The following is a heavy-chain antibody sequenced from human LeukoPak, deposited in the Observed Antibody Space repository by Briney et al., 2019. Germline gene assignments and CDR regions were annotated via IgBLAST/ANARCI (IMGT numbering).Heavy chain of an antibody. Sequence: GGSLRLSCAASGFTFSSYGMHWVRQAPGKGLEWVAVISYDGSNKYYADSVKGRFTISRDNSKNTLYLQMNSLRAEDTAVYYCAKDSLDCGGDCSATDYWGQGTLVTVSS. CDR2: ISYDGSNK. J-gene: IGHJ4*02. CDR3: AKDSLDCGGDCSATDY. V-gene: IGHV3-30*18. D-gene: IGHD2-21*02. CDR1: GFTFSSYG.